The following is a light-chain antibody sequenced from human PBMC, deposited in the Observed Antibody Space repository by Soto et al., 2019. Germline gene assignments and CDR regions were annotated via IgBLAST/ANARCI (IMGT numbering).Light chain of an antibody. V-gene: IGKV1-5*01. CDR1: QSISSW. CDR2: DAS. Sequence: DIPMTQSPSTLSASVGDSVTIPCRASQSISSWLAWYQQKPGKAPKVLIFDASSLESGVPSRFSGSGSATEFTLTISSLQPDDFATYYCQQYSTYPWTFGQGTKVDI. J-gene: IGKJ1*01. CDR3: QQYSTYPWT.